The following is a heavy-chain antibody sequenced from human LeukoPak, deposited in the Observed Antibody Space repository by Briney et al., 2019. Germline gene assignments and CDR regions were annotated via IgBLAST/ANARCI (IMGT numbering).Heavy chain of an antibody. CDR2: IYTSGST. V-gene: IGHV4-4*07. CDR1: GGSISSYY. CDR3: ARGGVTDYYGSSGLPAAFDI. Sequence: PSETLSLTCTVSGGSISSYYWSWIRQPAGKGLEWIRRIYTSGSTNYNPSLKSRVTMSVDTSKNQFSLKLSSVTAADTAVYYCARGGVTDYYGSSGLPAAFDIWGQGTMVTVSS. D-gene: IGHD3-22*01. J-gene: IGHJ3*02.